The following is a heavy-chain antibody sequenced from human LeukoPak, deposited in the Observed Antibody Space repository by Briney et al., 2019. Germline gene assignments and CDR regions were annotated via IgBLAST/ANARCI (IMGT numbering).Heavy chain of an antibody. D-gene: IGHD5-12*01. Sequence: PGGSLRLSCAASGFTFSSYAMHWVRQASGKGLEWVGRIRSKANSYATAYAASVKGRFTISRDDLKNTAYLQMNSLKTEDTAVYYCTSPSLWSGYDFHDAFDIWGQGTMVTVSS. CDR1: GFTFSSYA. CDR3: TSPSLWSGYDFHDAFDI. CDR2: IRSKANSYAT. J-gene: IGHJ3*02. V-gene: IGHV3-73*01.